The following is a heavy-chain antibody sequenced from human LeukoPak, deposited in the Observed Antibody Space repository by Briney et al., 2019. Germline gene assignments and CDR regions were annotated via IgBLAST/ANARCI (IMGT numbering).Heavy chain of an antibody. CDR1: GFTFSSYE. CDR2: ISSSGDTI. J-gene: IGHJ3*02. CDR3: ARPGITGTMGYGAFDI. Sequence: GGSLRLSCAASGFTFSSYEMNWIRQAPGKGLEWVSYISSSGDTIYYADSVKGRFTISRDNAKNSLFLQMNSLRVEDTAVYYCARPGITGTMGYGAFDIWGQGTRVTVSS. V-gene: IGHV3-48*03. D-gene: IGHD1-7*01.